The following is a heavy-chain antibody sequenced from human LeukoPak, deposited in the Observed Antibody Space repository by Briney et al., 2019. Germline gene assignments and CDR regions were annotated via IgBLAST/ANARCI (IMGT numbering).Heavy chain of an antibody. Sequence: GGSLRLSCAASGFTFSSYPMHWVRQAPGKGLEWVAGISYDGNGKYYADSVKGRFSISRDSSKNTLFLQMNSLRPEDTAVYYCAKEGDSSGHCGDFDFWGQGTMVTVSS. J-gene: IGHJ3*01. D-gene: IGHD3-22*01. CDR2: ISYDGNGK. CDR3: AKEGDSSGHCGDFDF. V-gene: IGHV3-30*04. CDR1: GFTFSSYP.